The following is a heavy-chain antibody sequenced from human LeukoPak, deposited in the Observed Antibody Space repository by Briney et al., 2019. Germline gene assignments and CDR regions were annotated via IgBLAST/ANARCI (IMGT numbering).Heavy chain of an antibody. D-gene: IGHD4-17*01. V-gene: IGHV1-24*01. CDR3: ASYYGDYSAHFQH. CDR1: GYTLTELS. CDR2: FDPEDGET. J-gene: IGHJ1*01. Sequence: ASVKVSCKVSGYTLTELSMHWVRQAPGKGLEWMGGFDPEDGETIYAQKFQGGVTMTEDTSTDTAYMELSSLRSEDTAVYYCASYYGDYSAHFQHWGQGTLVTVSS.